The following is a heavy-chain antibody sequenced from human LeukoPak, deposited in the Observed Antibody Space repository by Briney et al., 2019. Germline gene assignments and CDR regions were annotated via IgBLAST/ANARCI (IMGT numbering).Heavy chain of an antibody. V-gene: IGHV4-39*01. CDR3: ASGHYDSSGRTNWFDP. Sequence: PSETLSLTCSVSGGSLSSSSYYWGWIRQPPGRGLEWIGNIYETGSTNYNPSLKSRVTISVDTSKNQFSLKLSSVTAADTAVYYCASGHYDSSGRTNWFDPWGQGTLITVSS. D-gene: IGHD3-22*01. J-gene: IGHJ5*02. CDR2: IYETGST. CDR1: GGSLSSSSYY.